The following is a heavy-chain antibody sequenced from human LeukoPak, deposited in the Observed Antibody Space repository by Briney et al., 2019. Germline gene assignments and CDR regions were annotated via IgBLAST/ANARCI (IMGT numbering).Heavy chain of an antibody. CDR3: ARGAMTTVIAHLGY. Sequence: GGSLRLSCAASGFTFSSYAMHWVRQAPGKGLEYVSAISSNGGSTYYANSVKGRFTISRDNSKNTLYLQMGSLRAEDMAVCYCARGAMTTVIAHLGYWGQGTLVTVSS. V-gene: IGHV3-64*01. D-gene: IGHD4-17*01. J-gene: IGHJ4*02. CDR2: ISSNGGST. CDR1: GFTFSSYA.